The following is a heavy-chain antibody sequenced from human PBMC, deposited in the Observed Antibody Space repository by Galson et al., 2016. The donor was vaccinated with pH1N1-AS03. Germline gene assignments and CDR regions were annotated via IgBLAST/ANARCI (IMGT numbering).Heavy chain of an antibody. CDR1: GFTFSNYE. CDR3: ARDPTYATSGYYYPHFDS. Sequence: FLRLSCAASGFTFSNYEMNWVRQAPGKGLEWVSYISNSGTTVHYADSVKGRFTISRDNAKNSLYLQLSSLRAEDTAVYYCARDPTYATSGYYYPHFDSWGQGTLVTVSS. D-gene: IGHD3-22*01. J-gene: IGHJ5*01. CDR2: ISNSGTTV. V-gene: IGHV3-48*03.